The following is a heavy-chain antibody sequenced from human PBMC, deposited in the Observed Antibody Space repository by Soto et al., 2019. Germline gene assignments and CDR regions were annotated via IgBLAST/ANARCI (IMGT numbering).Heavy chain of an antibody. CDR3: FFQAEDGIRDSVPVSAFLLKRSSDL. CDR2: ISYDGSNK. V-gene: IGHV3-30*03. D-gene: IGHD2-15*01. Sequence: GKGLEWVAVISYDGSNKYYADSVKGRFTISRDNSKNTLYLQMNSLRAEDTAVYYFFFQAEDGIRDSVPVSAFLLKRSSDL. J-gene: IGHJ2*01.